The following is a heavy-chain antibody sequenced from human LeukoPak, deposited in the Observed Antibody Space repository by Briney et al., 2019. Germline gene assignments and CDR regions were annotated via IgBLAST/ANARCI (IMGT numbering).Heavy chain of an antibody. CDR1: GGSISSSSYY. CDR2: IYYSGST. J-gene: IGHJ4*02. V-gene: IGHV4-39*01. D-gene: IGHD4-17*01. Sequence: PSETLSLTCTVSGGSISSSSYYWGWIRQPPGTGLECIGTIYYSGSTYYNPSLKSRVTISVDTSKNQFSLKLSSVTAAHTAVYYCARNAQGLTVTPDHWGQGTLVTVSS. CDR3: ARNAQGLTVTPDH.